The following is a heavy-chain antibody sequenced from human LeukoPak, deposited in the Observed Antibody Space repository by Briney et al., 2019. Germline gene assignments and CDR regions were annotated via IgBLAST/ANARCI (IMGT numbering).Heavy chain of an antibody. CDR3: AKCPLYIAAAASFDY. CDR2: ISGSGGST. J-gene: IGHJ4*02. Sequence: AGSLRLSCAASGFTFSSYAMSRVRQAPGKWLEWVSAISGSGGSTYYADSVKGRFTISRDNSKNTLYLQMNSLRAEDTAVYYCAKCPLYIAAAASFDYWGQGTLVTVSS. D-gene: IGHD6-13*01. V-gene: IGHV3-23*01. CDR1: GFTFSSYA.